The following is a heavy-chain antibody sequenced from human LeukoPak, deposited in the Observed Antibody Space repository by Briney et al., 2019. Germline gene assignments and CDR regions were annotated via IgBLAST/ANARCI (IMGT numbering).Heavy chain of an antibody. J-gene: IGHJ4*02. Sequence: SVKVSCKASGGTFSSYAISWVRQAPGQGLEWMGGIIPIFGTATYAQKFQGRVTITADESTSTAYMELSSLRSEDTAVYYCARFYGGNSLFDYWGQGTLVTVSS. CDR2: IIPIFGTA. V-gene: IGHV1-69*13. D-gene: IGHD4-23*01. CDR3: ARFYGGNSLFDY. CDR1: GGTFSSYA.